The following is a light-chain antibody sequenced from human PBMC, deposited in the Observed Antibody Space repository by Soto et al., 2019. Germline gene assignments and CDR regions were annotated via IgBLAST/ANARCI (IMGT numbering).Light chain of an antibody. V-gene: IGKV1-8*01. CDR3: QHYNSYSEA. CDR2: RAS. Sequence: AIRMTQSPSSFSASTGDRVTITCRASQGISSYLAWYQQKPGKAPKLLIYRASYLESGVPSRFSGSGSGTEFTLTIGYLQPDDFATYYCQHYNSYSEAFGQGTKVDI. CDR1: QGISSY. J-gene: IGKJ1*01.